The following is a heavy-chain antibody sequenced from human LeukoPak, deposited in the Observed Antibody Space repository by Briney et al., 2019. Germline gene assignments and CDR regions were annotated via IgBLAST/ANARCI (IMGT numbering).Heavy chain of an antibody. CDR2: IRYDGSNK. V-gene: IGHV3-30*02. D-gene: IGHD6-19*01. J-gene: IGHJ6*03. CDR3: AKDGQWLANYYYYYMDA. Sequence: GGSLRLSCAASGFTFSSYGMHWVRQAPGKGLEWVALIRYDGSNKYYADSVKGRFTISRDNSKNTLYLQMNSLRAEDTAVYYCAKDGQWLANYYYYYMDAWGKGTTVTISS. CDR1: GFTFSSYG.